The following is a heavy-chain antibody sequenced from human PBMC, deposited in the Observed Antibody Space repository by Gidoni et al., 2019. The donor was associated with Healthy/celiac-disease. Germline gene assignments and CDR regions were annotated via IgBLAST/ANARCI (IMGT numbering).Heavy chain of an antibody. CDR1: GFTFRSYA. V-gene: IGHV3-64*01. CDR3: ARVGSGPYYYYYGMDV. J-gene: IGHJ6*02. CDR2: ISSNGGST. D-gene: IGHD2-15*01. Sequence: EVQLVESGGGLVQPGGSLRLSCAASGFTFRSYAMHWVRQAPGKGLEYVSAISSNGGSTYYANSVKGRFTISRDNSKNTLYLQMGSLRAEDMAVYYCARVGSGPYYYYYGMDVWGQGTTVTVSS.